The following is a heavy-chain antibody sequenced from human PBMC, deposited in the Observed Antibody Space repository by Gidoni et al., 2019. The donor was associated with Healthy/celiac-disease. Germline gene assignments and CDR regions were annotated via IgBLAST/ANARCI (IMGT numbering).Heavy chain of an antibody. CDR1: GGSISSSSYY. Sequence: QLQLQESGPGLAKPSETLSLTCTVSGGSISSSSYYWGWIRQPPGKGLEWIGSIYYSGSTYYNPSLKSRVTISVDTSKNQFSLKLSSVTAADTAVYYCFVSEWLGDFDYWGQGTLVTVSS. D-gene: IGHD6-19*01. CDR3: FVSEWLGDFDY. J-gene: IGHJ4*02. CDR2: IYYSGST. V-gene: IGHV4-39*01.